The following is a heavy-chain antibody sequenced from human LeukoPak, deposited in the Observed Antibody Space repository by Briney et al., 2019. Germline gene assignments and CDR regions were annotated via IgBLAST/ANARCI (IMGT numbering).Heavy chain of an antibody. CDR1: GYTFTGYY. CDR2: INPNSGGT. D-gene: IGHD3-16*02. CDR3: ARSLMITFGGVILGPDAFDI. J-gene: IGHJ3*02. V-gene: IGHV1-2*02. Sequence: GASVKVSCKASGYTFTGYYMHWVRQAPGQGLEWMGWINPNSGGTNYAQNLQGRVTMTTDASTSTAYMELRSLRSDDTAVYYCARSLMITFGGVILGPDAFDIWGQGTMVTVSS.